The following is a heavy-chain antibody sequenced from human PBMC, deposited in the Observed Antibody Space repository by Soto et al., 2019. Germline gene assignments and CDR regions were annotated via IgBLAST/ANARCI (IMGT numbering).Heavy chain of an antibody. Sequence: SVKVSCTASGGTFSSYAISWVRQAPGQGLEWMGGIIPIFGTANYAQKFQGRVTITADESTSTAYMELSSLRSEDTAVYYCARDMGDFWSGYYTGGCYYDYGMYVWG. CDR3: ARDMGDFWSGYYTGGCYYDYGMYV. CDR2: IIPIFGTA. V-gene: IGHV1-69*13. D-gene: IGHD3-3*01. J-gene: IGHJ6*02. CDR1: GGTFSSYA.